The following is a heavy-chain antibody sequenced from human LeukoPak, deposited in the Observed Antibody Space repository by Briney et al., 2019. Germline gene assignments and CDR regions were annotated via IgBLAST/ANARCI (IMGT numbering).Heavy chain of an antibody. J-gene: IGHJ4*02. CDR1: GFTFSSYS. CDR3: ARGPDFGDRLDYFDY. CDR2: IKQDGSQ. Sequence: GGSLRLSCAASGFTFSSYSMNWVRQAPGKGLEWVANIKQDGSQYYVDSVKGRFFISRDNAKNSVSLQMNSLRVEDTAVYYCARGPDFGDRLDYFDYWGQGTLVTVS. D-gene: IGHD4-17*01. V-gene: IGHV3-7*01.